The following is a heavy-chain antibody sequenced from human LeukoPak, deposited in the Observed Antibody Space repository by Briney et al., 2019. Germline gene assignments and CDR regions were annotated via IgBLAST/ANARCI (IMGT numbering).Heavy chain of an antibody. CDR1: GYTFNTYG. CDR2: ISAYNGNT. D-gene: IGHD3-10*01. V-gene: IGHV1-18*01. CDR3: ARDGFFGSGIVGAFDI. J-gene: IGHJ3*02. Sequence: ASVKVSCKASGYTFNTYGISWVRQAPGQRPEWMGWISAYNGNTNYAQKFQGRVTLTTDTSTSTAYMELRSLRSDDTAVYYCARDGFFGSGIVGAFDIWGQGTMVTVSS.